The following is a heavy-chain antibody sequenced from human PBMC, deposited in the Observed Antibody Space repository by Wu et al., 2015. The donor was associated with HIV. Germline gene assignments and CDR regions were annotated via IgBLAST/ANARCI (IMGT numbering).Heavy chain of an antibody. CDR3: ARGSSPTTVTTYVY. CDR1: GVTFSNYA. D-gene: IGHD4-17*01. V-gene: IGHV1-69*01. J-gene: IGHJ4*02. CDR2: LIPMFDSA. Sequence: QVQLVQSGAEVKKPGSSVKVSCKASGVTFSNYAITWVRQAPGQGFEWMGWLIPMFDSANYAQRFKGRVTITADESTSTAYMELSSLRSEDTAVYYCARGSSPTTVTTYVYWGQGTLVTVSS.